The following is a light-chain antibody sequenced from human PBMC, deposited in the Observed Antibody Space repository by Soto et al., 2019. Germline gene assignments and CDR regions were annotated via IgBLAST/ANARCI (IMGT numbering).Light chain of an antibody. CDR2: AAS. Sequence: DIQMTQSPSSLSASVGDRVTITCRASQSISSYLNWYQQKPGKAPKLLIYAASSLQSGVPSRFSGSGSGTDFTLTISNLQPEDSATYYCQQSYAAPLTFGMGTKVDIK. CDR3: QQSYAAPLT. V-gene: IGKV1-39*01. J-gene: IGKJ2*01. CDR1: QSISSY.